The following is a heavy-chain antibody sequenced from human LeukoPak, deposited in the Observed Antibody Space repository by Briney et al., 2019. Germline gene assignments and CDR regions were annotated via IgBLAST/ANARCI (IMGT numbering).Heavy chain of an antibody. CDR2: ISWDGGST. CDR3: AKDSMGATTSRYYYYMDV. CDR1: GFTFDDYT. D-gene: IGHD1-26*01. J-gene: IGHJ6*03. V-gene: IGHV3-43*01. Sequence: GGSLRLSCAASGFTFDDYTMHWVRQAPGKGLEWVSLISWDGGSTYYADSVKGRFTISRDNSKNSLYLQMNSLGTEDTALYYCAKDSMGATTSRYYYYMDVWGKGTTVTVSS.